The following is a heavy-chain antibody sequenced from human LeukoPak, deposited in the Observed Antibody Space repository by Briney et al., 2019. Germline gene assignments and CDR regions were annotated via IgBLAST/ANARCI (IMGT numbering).Heavy chain of an antibody. CDR1: GGSISSSSYY. CDR2: IYYSGST. J-gene: IGHJ6*02. CDR3: ARHLAGLYYYGYYYGMDV. D-gene: IGHD3-10*01. Sequence: PSETLSLTCTVSGGSISSSSYYWGWIRQPPGKGLEWIGSIYYSGSTYYNPSLKSRVTISVDTSKNQFSLKLSSVTAADTAVYYCARHLAGLYYYGYYYGMDVWGQGTTVTVSS. V-gene: IGHV4-39*01.